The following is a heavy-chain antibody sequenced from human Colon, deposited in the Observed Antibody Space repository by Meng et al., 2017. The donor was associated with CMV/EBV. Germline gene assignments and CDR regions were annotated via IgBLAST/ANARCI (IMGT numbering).Heavy chain of an antibody. D-gene: IGHD3-3*01. V-gene: IGHV3-48*03. Sequence: GESLKISCAASGFTFSYYEMNWVRQAPGKGLEWVAYISSTGRDIYYADSVKGRFTISRDNAKNSLYLQMNSLRAEDSAVYYCAKEGVGRGDPFDYWGQGTLV. CDR1: GFTFSYYE. J-gene: IGHJ4*02. CDR3: AKEGVGRGDPFDY. CDR2: ISSTGRDI.